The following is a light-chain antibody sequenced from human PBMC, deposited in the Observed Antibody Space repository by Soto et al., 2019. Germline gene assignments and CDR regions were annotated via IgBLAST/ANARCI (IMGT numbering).Light chain of an antibody. CDR3: QNYSGLSRT. Sequence: DIQMTQSPSTLSASVGDRVAITCRASQSISIWLAWYQQKPGRAPKLLIYNAASLESGVPPRFSGSGSGTEFPLRITRLQPDEFATYYCQNYSGLSRTFGQGTKVEIK. V-gene: IGKV1-5*01. CDR2: NAA. CDR1: QSISIW. J-gene: IGKJ1*01.